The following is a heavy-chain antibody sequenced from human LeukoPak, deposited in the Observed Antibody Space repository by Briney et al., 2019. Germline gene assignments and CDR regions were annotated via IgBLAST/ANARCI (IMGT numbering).Heavy chain of an antibody. CDR2: INPNSGGT. CDR1: GYTFTGYY. V-gene: IGHV1-2*02. J-gene: IGHJ4*02. CDR3: ARVRSTGILTGYSN. Sequence: ASVKVSCKASGYTFTGYYMHWVRQAPGQGLEWMGWINPNSGGTNYAQKFRGRVTMTRDTSISTAYMELSRLRSDDTAVYYCARVRSTGILTGYSNWGQGTLVTVSS. D-gene: IGHD3-9*01.